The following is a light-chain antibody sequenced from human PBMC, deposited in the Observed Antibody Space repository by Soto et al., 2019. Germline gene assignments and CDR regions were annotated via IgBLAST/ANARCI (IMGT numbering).Light chain of an antibody. CDR2: DAS. CDR3: QQRSNWPGT. J-gene: IGKJ1*01. V-gene: IGKV3-11*01. Sequence: EIVLTQSPANLSLSPCDRATLSCRASQSVSSYLAWYQQKPGQAPRLLIYDASNRATGIPARFSGSGSGTDFTLTISSLEPEDFAVYYCQQRSNWPGTFGQGTKVDI. CDR1: QSVSSY.